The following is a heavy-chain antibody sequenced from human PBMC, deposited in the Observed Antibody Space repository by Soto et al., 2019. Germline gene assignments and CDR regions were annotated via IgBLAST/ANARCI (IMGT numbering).Heavy chain of an antibody. Sequence: QVQLVQSGAEVKKPGSSVKVSCKASGGTFSSYAISWVRQAPGQGLEWMGGLIPIFGTANYAQKFQGRVTFTADESTSTAYMELSSLRSEETAVYYCARHVPAAGYYYGTDVWGQGTTVTVSS. CDR3: ARHVPAAGYYYGTDV. J-gene: IGHJ6*02. D-gene: IGHD2-2*01. CDR2: LIPIFGTA. CDR1: GGTFSSYA. V-gene: IGHV1-69*12.